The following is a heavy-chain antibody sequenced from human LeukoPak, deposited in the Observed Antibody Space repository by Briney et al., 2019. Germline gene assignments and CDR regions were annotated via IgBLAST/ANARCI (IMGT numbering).Heavy chain of an antibody. CDR1: GGSISSSSYY. CDR3: ARVGERSSSGWYYYYYYYMDV. V-gene: IGHV4-39*07. D-gene: IGHD6-19*01. J-gene: IGHJ6*03. Sequence: SETLSLTCTVSGGSISSSSYYWGWIRQPPGKGLEWIGSIYYSGSTYYNPSLKSRVTISVDTSKNQFSLKLSSVTAADTAVYYCARVGERSSSGWYYYYYYYMDVWGKGTTVTVSS. CDR2: IYYSGST.